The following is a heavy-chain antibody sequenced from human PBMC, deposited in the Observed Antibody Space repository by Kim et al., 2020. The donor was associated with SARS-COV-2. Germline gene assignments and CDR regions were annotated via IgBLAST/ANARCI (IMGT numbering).Heavy chain of an antibody. V-gene: IGHV1-18*04. CDR2: ISAYNGNT. D-gene: IGHD1-1*01. CDR3: ARDSLLYKSDAFDI. CDR1: GYTFTSYG. Sequence: ASVKVSCKASGYTFTSYGISWVRQAPGQGLEWMGWISAYNGNTNYAQKLQGRVTMTTDTSTSTAYMELRSLRSDDTAVYYCARDSLLYKSDAFDIWGQGTMVTVSS. J-gene: IGHJ3*02.